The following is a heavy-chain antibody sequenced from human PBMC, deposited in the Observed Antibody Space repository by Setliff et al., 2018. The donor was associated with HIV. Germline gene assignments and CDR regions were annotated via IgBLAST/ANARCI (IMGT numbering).Heavy chain of an antibody. V-gene: IGHV4-34*01. CDR3: ARGGGYDRSGYYPFDY. Sequence: SETLSLTCAVYGGSLSGYHWSWIRQSPEKGLEWIGETNHSGSTNYNPSLKSLVTMSVDTSKNQFSLKLSSVTAADTAVYYCARGGGYDRSGYYPFDYWGQGTPVTVSS. J-gene: IGHJ4*02. CDR2: TNHSGST. D-gene: IGHD3-22*01. CDR1: GGSLSGYH.